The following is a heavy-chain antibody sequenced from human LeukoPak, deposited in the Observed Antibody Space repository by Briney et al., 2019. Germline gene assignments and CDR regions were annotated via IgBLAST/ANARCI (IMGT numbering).Heavy chain of an antibody. V-gene: IGHV4-59*01. CDR2: IYYSGST. J-gene: IGHJ6*02. D-gene: IGHD3-22*01. CDR3: ARGRFYDTN. CDR1: GGTIRSYY. Sequence: KPSETLSLTCTVSGGTIRSYYWSWIRQPPGKGLEWIGYIYYSGSTSYNPSLKSRVTISVDTSKNQFSLKLSSVTAADTAVYYCARGRFYDTNWGQGTTVTVSS.